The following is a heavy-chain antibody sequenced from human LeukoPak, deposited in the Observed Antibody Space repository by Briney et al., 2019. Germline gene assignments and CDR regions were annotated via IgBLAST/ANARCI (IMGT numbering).Heavy chain of an antibody. CDR3: AGERGKGDNAPFDY. D-gene: IGHD3-16*01. V-gene: IGHV4-30-4*01. CDR2: IYYSGST. Sequence: SETLSLTCTVSGGSISSGDYYWSWIRQPPGKGLEWIGYIYYSGSTFYNPSLKSRITISIDTSKNQFSLKLSSVTAADTAVYYCAGERGKGDNAPFDYWGQGTLVTVSS. CDR1: GGSISSGDYY. J-gene: IGHJ4*02.